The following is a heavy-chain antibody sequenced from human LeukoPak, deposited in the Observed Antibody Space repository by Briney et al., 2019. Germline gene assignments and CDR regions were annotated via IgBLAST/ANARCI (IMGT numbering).Heavy chain of an antibody. CDR1: GGSFSGYY. CDR3: ARGGEEPFDP. Sequence: TSETLSLTCAVYGGSFSGYYWSWIRQPPGKGLEWIGEINHSGSTNYNPSLKSRVTISVDTSKNQFSLKLSSVTAADTAVYYCARGGEEPFDPWGQGTLVTVSS. D-gene: IGHD3-16*01. V-gene: IGHV4-34*01. J-gene: IGHJ5*02. CDR2: INHSGST.